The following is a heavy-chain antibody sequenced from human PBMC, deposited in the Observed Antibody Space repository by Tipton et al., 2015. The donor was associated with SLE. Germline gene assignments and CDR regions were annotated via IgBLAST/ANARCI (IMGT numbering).Heavy chain of an antibody. CDR3: ARDPYSSSRTWYYGMDV. CDR1: GFTVSSNY. V-gene: IGHV3-53*05. J-gene: IGHJ6*02. Sequence: SLRLSCAASGFTVSSNYMSWVRQAPRKGLEWVSVIYSGGSTYYADSVKGRFTISRDNSKNTLYLQMNSLRAEDTAVYYCARDPYSSSRTWYYGMDVWGQGTTVTVSS. CDR2: IYSGGST. D-gene: IGHD6-13*01.